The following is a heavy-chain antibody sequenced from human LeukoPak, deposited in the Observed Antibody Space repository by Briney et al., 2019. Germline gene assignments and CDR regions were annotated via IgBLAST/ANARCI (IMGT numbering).Heavy chain of an antibody. J-gene: IGHJ4*02. CDR1: GFTFSDYY. V-gene: IGHV3-11*06. CDR2: ISSSSSYT. D-gene: IGHD3-9*01. Sequence: PGGSLRLSCAASGFTFSDYYMNWIRQAPGTGLEWVSYISSSSSYTNYANSVQGRFTISRDNAKISLYLQMNSVRAEDTAVYYCARDTDIWTGYKGESDLYYFDYWGQGTLVTVSS. CDR3: ARDTDIWTGYKGESDLYYFDY.